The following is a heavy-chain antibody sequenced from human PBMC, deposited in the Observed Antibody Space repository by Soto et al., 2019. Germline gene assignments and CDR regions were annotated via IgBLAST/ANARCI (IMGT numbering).Heavy chain of an antibody. V-gene: IGHV4-31*03. CDR2: IYYSGST. J-gene: IGHJ4*02. CDR3: ARVRDYDFWSGYYLGWYYFDY. Sequence: QVQLQESGPGLVKPSQTLSLTCTVSGGSISSGGYYWSWIRQHPGKGLEWIGYIYYSGSTYYNPSLTRRVTISVDTSKNQFSLKLSSVTAADTAVYYCARVRDYDFWSGYYLGWYYFDYWGQGTLVTVSS. D-gene: IGHD3-3*01. CDR1: GGSISSGGYY.